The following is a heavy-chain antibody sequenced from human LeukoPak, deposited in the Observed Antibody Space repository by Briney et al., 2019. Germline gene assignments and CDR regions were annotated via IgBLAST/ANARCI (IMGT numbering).Heavy chain of an antibody. D-gene: IGHD6-13*01. CDR2: ISSSGSTI. J-gene: IGHJ6*04. Sequence: PGGSLRLSCAASGFTFSSYEMNWVRQAPGKGLEWVSYISSSGSTIYYADSVEGRFTISRDNAKNSLYLQMNSLRAEDTAVYYCARNLSAAGTWYYYYYGMDVWGKGTTVTVSS. V-gene: IGHV3-48*03. CDR1: GFTFSSYE. CDR3: ARNLSAAGTWYYYYYGMDV.